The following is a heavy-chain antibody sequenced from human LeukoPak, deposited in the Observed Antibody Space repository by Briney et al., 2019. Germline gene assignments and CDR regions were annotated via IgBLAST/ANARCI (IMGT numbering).Heavy chain of an antibody. J-gene: IGHJ4*02. Sequence: VASVKVSCKASGYTFTSYDINWVRQATGQGLEWMGWMNPNSGNTGYGQKFQGRVTMTRNTSISTAYMELSSLRSEDTAVYYCARGSRWFGEIYWGQGTLVTVSS. V-gene: IGHV1-8*01. CDR3: ARGSRWFGEIY. D-gene: IGHD3-10*01. CDR2: MNPNSGNT. CDR1: GYTFTSYD.